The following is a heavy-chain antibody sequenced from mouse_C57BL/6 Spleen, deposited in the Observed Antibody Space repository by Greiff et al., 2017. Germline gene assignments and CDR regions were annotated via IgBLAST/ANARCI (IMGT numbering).Heavy chain of an antibody. J-gene: IGHJ3*01. D-gene: IGHD1-1*01. V-gene: IGHV1-55*01. CDR2: IYPGSGST. CDR1: GYTFTSYW. CDR3: ARPCSYYDSSLAY. Sequence: QVQLQQPGAELVKPGASVKMSCKASGYTFTSYWITWVKQRPGQGLEWIGDIYPGSGSTNYNEKFKSKATLTVDTSSSTAYMQLSSLTSEDSAVDYCARPCSYYDSSLAYWGQGTLVTVSA.